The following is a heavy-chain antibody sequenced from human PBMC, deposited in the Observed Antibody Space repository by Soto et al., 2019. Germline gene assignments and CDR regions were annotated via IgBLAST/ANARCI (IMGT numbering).Heavy chain of an antibody. CDR1: GYTFTNYG. CDR3: ARVGAYCVSASCHDY. CDR2: ISAYNGNT. D-gene: IGHD2-2*01. V-gene: IGHV1-18*01. Sequence: QVQLVQSGAEVKKPGASVNVSCKASGYTFTNYGISWVRQAPGQGLEWMGWISAYNGNTDYAQKLQGRVTMTTDTSTSTAYIELRSLRSDDTAVYYCARVGAYCVSASCHDYWGQGTLVTVSS. J-gene: IGHJ4*02.